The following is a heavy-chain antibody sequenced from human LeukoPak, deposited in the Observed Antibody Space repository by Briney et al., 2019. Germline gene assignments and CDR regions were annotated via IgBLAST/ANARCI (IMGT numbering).Heavy chain of an antibody. J-gene: IGHJ4*02. CDR1: GFTFGTYE. D-gene: IGHD3-22*01. Sequence: GGSLRLSCAGSGFTFGTYEMDWVRQAPGRGLEWISYISTSGSTIYYADSVRGRFTISGDNAKNSLYVQMNSLRDEDTAVYFCARARYYYDSSGYYFDYWGQGTLVTVSS. CDR2: ISTSGSTI. CDR3: ARARYYYDSSGYYFDY. V-gene: IGHV3-48*03.